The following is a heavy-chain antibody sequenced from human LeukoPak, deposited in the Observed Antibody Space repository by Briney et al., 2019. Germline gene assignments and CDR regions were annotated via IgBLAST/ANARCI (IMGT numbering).Heavy chain of an antibody. V-gene: IGHV3-7*01. CDR2: IKQDGSEK. J-gene: IGHJ4*02. D-gene: IGHD5-18*01. CDR1: GFTFSSYW. Sequence: PGGSLRLSCAASGFTFSSYWMSWVRQGPGKGLEWVANIKQDGSEKYYVDSVKGRFTISRDNAKTSLYLQMNSLRAEDTAVYYCARDLSGVTGYTYGRGIDYWGQGTLVTVSS. CDR3: ARDLSGVTGYTYGRGIDY.